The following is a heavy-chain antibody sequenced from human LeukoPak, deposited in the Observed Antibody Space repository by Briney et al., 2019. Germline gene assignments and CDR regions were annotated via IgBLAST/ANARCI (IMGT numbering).Heavy chain of an antibody. Sequence: ASVKVSCKASGYTFTAYYLHWVRQAPGQGLEWVGWINPNSRGTNYAQKFRGRVTMTRDTSISTAYMELSRLTSDDTAVYYCAKGGVRGVITTGYWGQGTLVTVSS. CDR3: AKGGVRGVITTGY. CDR2: INPNSRGT. J-gene: IGHJ4*02. V-gene: IGHV1-2*02. CDR1: GYTFTAYY. D-gene: IGHD3-10*01.